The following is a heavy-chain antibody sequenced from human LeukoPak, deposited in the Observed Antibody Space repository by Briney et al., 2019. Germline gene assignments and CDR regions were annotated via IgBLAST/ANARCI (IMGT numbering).Heavy chain of an antibody. D-gene: IGHD2-21*02. CDR1: GYTFTSYY. CDR3: ARDRRVVTAIPFNFDI. V-gene: IGHV1-2*02. J-gene: IGHJ3*02. CDR2: INPNSGGT. Sequence: ASVKVSCKASGYTFTSYYMHWVRQAPGQGLEWLGWINPNSGGTNYAQKFQGRVTMTRDTSISTAYMELSSLRSDDTAVYYCARDRRVVTAIPFNFDIWGQGTMVTVSS.